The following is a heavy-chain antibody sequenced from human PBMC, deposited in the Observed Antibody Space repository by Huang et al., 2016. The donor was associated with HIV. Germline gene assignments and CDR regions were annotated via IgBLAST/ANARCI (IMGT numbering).Heavy chain of an antibody. J-gene: IGHJ6*03. CDR1: GLDFSTHI. Sequence: HLVESGGGSVRPGESLKLSCVATGLDFSTHIFNWVRQAPGRGREWISQVCDNDQKVSYAKSGRGRFTMSRDNARQSIYLQMRNLRPSDTAKYYCVRDTKYRSGFYNYYYMDVWGNGTAVTVSS. D-gene: IGHD6-25*01. CDR2: VCDNDQKV. CDR3: VRDTKYRSGFYNYYYMDV. V-gene: IGHV3-48*01.